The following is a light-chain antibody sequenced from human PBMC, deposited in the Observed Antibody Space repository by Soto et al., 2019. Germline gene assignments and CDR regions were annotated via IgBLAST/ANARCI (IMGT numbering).Light chain of an antibody. CDR1: QSVDIN. CDR3: QHYNNWPWT. Sequence: EVVLIQYQTNLSVSPGERATLACWASQSVDINLAWYQKKAGQAPRLLIYGASTRATAIPARFSGSGSGTEFTLTISSLQSEDFAVYFCQHYNNWPWTFGQGTKVDI. J-gene: IGKJ1*01. CDR2: GAS. V-gene: IGKV3-15*01.